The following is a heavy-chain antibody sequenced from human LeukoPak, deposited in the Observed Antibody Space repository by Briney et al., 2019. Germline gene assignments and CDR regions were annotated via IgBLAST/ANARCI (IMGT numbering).Heavy chain of an antibody. V-gene: IGHV3-30*02. CDR2: IWYDGSNN. J-gene: IGHJ4*02. D-gene: IGHD2-2*01. CDR3: ATSKNIPAVGNYYFDY. CDR1: GFTFSSYG. Sequence: PAGGSLRLSCAASGFTFSSYGMHWVRQAPGKGLEWVALIWYDGSNNYYADSVKGRFTISRDNSKNTLYLQMNSLRAEDTAVYYCATSKNIPAVGNYYFDYWGQGTLVTVSS.